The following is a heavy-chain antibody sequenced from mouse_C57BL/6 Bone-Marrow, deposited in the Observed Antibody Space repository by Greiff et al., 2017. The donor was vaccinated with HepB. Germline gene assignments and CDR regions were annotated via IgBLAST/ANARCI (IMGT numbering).Heavy chain of an antibody. CDR2: INYDGSST. CDR1: GFTFSDYY. V-gene: IGHV5-16*01. J-gene: IGHJ1*03. Sequence: EVQVVESEGGLVQPGSSMKLSCTASGFTFSDYYMAWVRQVPEKGLEWVANINYDGSSTYYLDSLKSRFIISRDNAKNILYLQMSSLKSEDTATYYCARDQDYGPWYFDVWGTGTTVTVSS. D-gene: IGHD1-1*01. CDR3: ARDQDYGPWYFDV.